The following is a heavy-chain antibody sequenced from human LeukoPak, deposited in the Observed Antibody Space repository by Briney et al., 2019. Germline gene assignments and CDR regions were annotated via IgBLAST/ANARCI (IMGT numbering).Heavy chain of an antibody. D-gene: IGHD2-2*01. CDR2: ISSSSSYI. CDR3: ALLVVPAASKADDAFDI. V-gene: IGHV3-21*01. J-gene: IGHJ3*02. Sequence: GGSLRLSCAASGFTFSSYSMNRVRQAPGKGLEWVSSISSSSSYIYYADSVKGRFTISRDNAKNSLYLQMNSLRAEDTAVYYCALLVVPAASKADDAFDIWGQGTMVTVSS. CDR1: GFTFSSYS.